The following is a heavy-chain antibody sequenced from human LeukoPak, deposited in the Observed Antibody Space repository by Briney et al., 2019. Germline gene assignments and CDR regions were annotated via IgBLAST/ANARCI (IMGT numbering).Heavy chain of an antibody. CDR1: GFTFSSYS. Sequence: GGSLRLSCAASGFTFSSYSMNWVRQAPGKGLEWVSYISSSSSTIYYADSVKGRFTISRDNAKNSLYLQMNSLRDEDTAVYYCARSDSYYDFWSGYSSDAFDIWGRGTMVTVSS. CDR3: ARSDSYYDFWSGYSSDAFDI. J-gene: IGHJ3*02. V-gene: IGHV3-48*02. D-gene: IGHD3-3*01. CDR2: ISSSSSTI.